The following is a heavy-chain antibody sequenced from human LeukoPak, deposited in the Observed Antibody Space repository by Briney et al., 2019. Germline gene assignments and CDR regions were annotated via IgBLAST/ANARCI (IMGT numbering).Heavy chain of an antibody. V-gene: IGHV1-2*02. CDR2: INPNSGGT. CDR3: ARPGTVTTSYYYMDV. J-gene: IGHJ6*03. D-gene: IGHD4-17*01. CDR1: GYTFTGYY. Sequence: ASVKVSCKASGYTFTGYYMHWVRQAPGQGLEWMGWINPNSGGTNYAQKFQGRVTMTRDTSISTAYMELSRLRSDDTAVYYCARPGTVTTSYYYMDVWGKGTTVTVSS.